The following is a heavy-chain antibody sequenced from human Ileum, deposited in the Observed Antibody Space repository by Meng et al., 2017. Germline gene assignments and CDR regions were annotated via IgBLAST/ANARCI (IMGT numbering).Heavy chain of an antibody. CDR3: AGRYSSGWYVH. D-gene: IGHD6-19*01. V-gene: IGHV3-53*02. Sequence: EVHLVETGGGLIQPGESLKLSCAASGFTVSSNYISWVRQAPGKGLEWVSVIYAGGTTYYADSVKGRFTTSRDDSKNTVFLQMNSLRGEDTAVYYCAGRYSSGWYVHWGQGTLVTVSS. CDR1: GFTVSSNY. J-gene: IGHJ5*02. CDR2: IYAGGTT.